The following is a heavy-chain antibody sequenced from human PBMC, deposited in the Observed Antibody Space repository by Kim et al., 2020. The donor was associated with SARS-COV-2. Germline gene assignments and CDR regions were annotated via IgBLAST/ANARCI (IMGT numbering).Heavy chain of an antibody. J-gene: IGHJ4*02. CDR3: AKDQLSGNLGGADY. CDR1: GFTFSSYG. D-gene: IGHD3-16*01. CDR2: ISYDGSNK. Sequence: GGSLRLSCAASGFTFSSYGMHWVRKAPGKGLEWVAVISYDGSNKYYADSVKGRFTISRDNSKNTLYLQMNSLRAEDTAVYYCAKDQLSGNLGGADYWGQG. V-gene: IGHV3-30*18.